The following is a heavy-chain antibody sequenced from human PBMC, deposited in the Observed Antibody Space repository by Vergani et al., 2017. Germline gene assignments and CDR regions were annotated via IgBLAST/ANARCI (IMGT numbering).Heavy chain of an antibody. V-gene: IGHV3-23*04. J-gene: IGHJ3*02. CDR2: LSASDRRT. CDR3: AKVGRSEVAGTFGAFDI. CDR1: GFTFIMHA. Sequence: EVQLVESGGGLVQPGRSLRLSCTASGFTFIMHAMSWVRQAPGKGLEWVSTLSASDRRTHYADSVKGRFTISRDISKNTLFLHMNSLRPEDTAVYYCAKVGRSEVAGTFGAFDICGQGTIVTVSS. D-gene: IGHD6-19*01.